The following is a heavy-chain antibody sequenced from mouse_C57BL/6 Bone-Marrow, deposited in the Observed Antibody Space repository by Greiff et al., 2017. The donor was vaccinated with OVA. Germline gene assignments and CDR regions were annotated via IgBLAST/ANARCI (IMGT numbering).Heavy chain of an antibody. CDR1: GFSLTSYG. CDR2: IWRGGST. J-gene: IGHJ4*01. Sequence: VQLQQSGPGLVQPSQSLSITCTVSGFSLTSYGVHWVRQSPGKGLEWLGVIWRGGSTDYNAAFMSRLSITKDNSKSQVFFKMSSLLADDTAIYYCAKKGYYGSSYDYAMDYWGQGTSVTVSS. D-gene: IGHD1-1*01. V-gene: IGHV2-5*01. CDR3: AKKGYYGSSYDYAMDY.